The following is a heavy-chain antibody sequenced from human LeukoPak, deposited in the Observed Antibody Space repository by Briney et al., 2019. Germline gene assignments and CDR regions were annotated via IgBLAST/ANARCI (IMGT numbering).Heavy chain of an antibody. J-gene: IGHJ5*02. D-gene: IGHD6-19*01. Sequence: PGGSLRLSCAASGFTFSYYWMSWVRQAPGKGLEWVANIKEDGSEKYYVDSVKGRFTISRDNAKNSLYLQMNSLRADDTAVYYCARGLAGKNWFDPWGQGTLVTVSS. CDR3: ARGLAGKNWFDP. CDR2: IKEDGSEK. CDR1: GFTFSYYW. V-gene: IGHV3-7*05.